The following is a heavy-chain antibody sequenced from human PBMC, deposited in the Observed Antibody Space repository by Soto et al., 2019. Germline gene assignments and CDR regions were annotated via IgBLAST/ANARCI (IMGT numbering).Heavy chain of an antibody. CDR3: VKGEYYYASSGYYPFDY. CDR1: GFTFSIYA. Sequence: PGGSLRLSCSASGFTFSIYAMHWVRQAPGKGLEYVSSISTNGGSTDYADSVKGRFTISRDNSKNTVYLQMSSLRVEDTAVYYSVKGEYYYASSGYYPFDYWGQGTLVTVSS. V-gene: IGHV3-64D*06. D-gene: IGHD3-22*01. J-gene: IGHJ4*02. CDR2: ISTNGGST.